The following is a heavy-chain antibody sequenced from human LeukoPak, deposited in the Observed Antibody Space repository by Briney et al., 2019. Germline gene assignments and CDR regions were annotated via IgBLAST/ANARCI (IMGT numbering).Heavy chain of an antibody. V-gene: IGHV3-13*01. CDR1: GFTFSRSD. J-gene: IGHJ4*02. Sequence: PGRSLRLSCAASGFTFSRSDMHWVRQVAGRGLEWVSAIGTTGDTYYPGSVKGRFTISRENAKNSLYLQMDSLRVGDTAVYYCARAIAMTRGVNYFDYWGQGTLVAVSS. CDR3: ARAIAMTRGVNYFDY. CDR2: IGTTGDT. D-gene: IGHD3-10*01.